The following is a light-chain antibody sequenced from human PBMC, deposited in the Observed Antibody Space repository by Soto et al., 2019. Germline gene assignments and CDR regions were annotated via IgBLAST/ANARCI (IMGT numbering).Light chain of an antibody. CDR1: QGISNY. Sequence: DIQMTQSPSSLSASVGDRVTITCRASQGISNYLAWYQQQPGKVPKLLIYVASTLQSGVPSRFSVSGSGTDFTLTISSLQPEDVATYYCQKYNRAPWTFGQGTKVEIK. CDR3: QKYNRAPWT. CDR2: VAS. J-gene: IGKJ1*01. V-gene: IGKV1-27*01.